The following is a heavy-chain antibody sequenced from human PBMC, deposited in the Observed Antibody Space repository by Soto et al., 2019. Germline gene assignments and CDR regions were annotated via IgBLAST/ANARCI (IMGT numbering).Heavy chain of an antibody. CDR3: AKVYCSSTSCDY. CDR1: GFTFSSYA. J-gene: IGHJ4*02. CDR2: ISGSGGST. D-gene: IGHD2-2*01. V-gene: IGHV3-23*01. Sequence: GGSLRLSCAASGFTFSSYAMSWVRQAPGKGLEWVSAISGSGGSTYYADSVKGRFTISRDNSKNTLCLQMNSLRAEDTAVYYCAKVYCSSTSCDYWGQGTLVTVSS.